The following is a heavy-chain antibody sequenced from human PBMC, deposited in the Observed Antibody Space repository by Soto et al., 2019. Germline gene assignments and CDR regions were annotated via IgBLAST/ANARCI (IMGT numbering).Heavy chain of an antibody. CDR1: GFTFSSYS. J-gene: IGHJ4*02. CDR3: ARELGSSGWYESGYFDY. Sequence: GGSLRLSCAASGFTFSSYSMNWVRQAPGKGLEWVSSISSSSSYIYYADSVKGRFTISRDNAKNSLYLQMNSLRAEDTAVYYCARELGSSGWYESGYFDYWGQGTLVTVSS. D-gene: IGHD6-19*01. V-gene: IGHV3-21*01. CDR2: ISSSSSYI.